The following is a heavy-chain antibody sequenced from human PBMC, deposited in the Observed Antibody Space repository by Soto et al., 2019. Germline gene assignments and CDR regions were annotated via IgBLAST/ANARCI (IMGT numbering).Heavy chain of an antibody. J-gene: IGHJ1*01. CDR3: SGGTGWLVTD. CDR1: GFTFSGYW. D-gene: IGHD6-19*01. Sequence: EVQLVESGGGLVQPGGPLRLSCAASGFTFSGYWMNWVRQAPGKGLEWVANIKQDGSERYYVDSVKGRFTISRDNTKKSLYLQMDSLRDEDTAVYYCSGGTGWLVTDWGQGTLVTVSS. CDR2: IKQDGSER. V-gene: IGHV3-7*04.